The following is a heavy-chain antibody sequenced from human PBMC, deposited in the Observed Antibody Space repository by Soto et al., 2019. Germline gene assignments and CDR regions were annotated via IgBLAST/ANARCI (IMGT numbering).Heavy chain of an antibody. CDR3: ARHRITMIVVENNHGGENWFDP. CDR1: GGSISSSSYY. D-gene: IGHD3-22*01. V-gene: IGHV4-39*01. J-gene: IGHJ5*02. CDR2: IYYSGST. Sequence: QLQLQESGPGLVKPSETLSLTCTVSGGSISSSSYYWGWIRQPPGKGLEWIGSIYYSGSTYYNPSLKSRVTISVDTSKNQFSLKLSSVTAADTAVYYCARHRITMIVVENNHGGENWFDPWGQGTLVTVSS.